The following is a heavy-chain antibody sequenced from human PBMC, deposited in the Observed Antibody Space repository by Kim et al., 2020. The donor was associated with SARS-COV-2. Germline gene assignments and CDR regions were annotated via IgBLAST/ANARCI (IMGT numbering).Heavy chain of an antibody. D-gene: IGHD3-22*01. CDR3: ARDTMIVPFDL. J-gene: IGHJ2*01. Sequence: TYYNPSLKSRVTISVDRSKNQFSLKLSSVTAADTAVYYCARDTMIVPFDLWGRGTLVTVSS. CDR2: T. V-gene: IGHV4-30-2*01.